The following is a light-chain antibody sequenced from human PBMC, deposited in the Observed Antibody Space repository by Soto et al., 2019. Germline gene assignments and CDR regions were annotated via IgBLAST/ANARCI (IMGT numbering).Light chain of an antibody. CDR2: DAS. CDR3: EQRSDWPLT. Sequence: EIVLTQSPATLSFSPGERATLSCRASQSVSRYLAWYQQKPGQAPRLLIHDASNRATGIPARFSGSGPGTDFTLPISSLEPEDFAVYYCEQRSDWPLTFGGGTKVEIK. CDR1: QSVSRY. J-gene: IGKJ4*01. V-gene: IGKV3-11*01.